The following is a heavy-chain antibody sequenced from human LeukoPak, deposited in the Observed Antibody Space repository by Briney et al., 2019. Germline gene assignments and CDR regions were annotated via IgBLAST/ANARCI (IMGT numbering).Heavy chain of an antibody. J-gene: IGHJ5*02. D-gene: IGHD1-14*01. V-gene: IGHV5-10-1*01. CDR1: GYTFTSYW. CDR2: IGPSDSYT. CDR3: AIHNLYSTWYAP. Sequence: GESLKISCKGSGYTFTSYWISWVRQMPGKGLEWMGSIGPSDSYTNYSPSFQGHVTISAGKSVSTAYLQWSSLKASDTAMYYCAIHNLYSTWYAPWGQGTLVTVSS.